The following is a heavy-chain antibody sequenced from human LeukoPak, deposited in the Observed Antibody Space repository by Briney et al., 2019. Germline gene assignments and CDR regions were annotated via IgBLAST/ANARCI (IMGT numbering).Heavy chain of an antibody. CDR3: ARVYCSSTSCYMLEWRAFDI. Sequence: PSETLPLTCAVYGGYFSGYYWSWIRQPPGKGLEWIGEINHSGSTNYNPSLKSRVTISVDTSKNQFSLKLSSVTAADTAVYYCARVYCSSTSCYMLEWRAFDIWGQGTMVTVSS. V-gene: IGHV4-34*01. D-gene: IGHD2-2*02. J-gene: IGHJ3*02. CDR1: GGYFSGYY. CDR2: INHSGST.